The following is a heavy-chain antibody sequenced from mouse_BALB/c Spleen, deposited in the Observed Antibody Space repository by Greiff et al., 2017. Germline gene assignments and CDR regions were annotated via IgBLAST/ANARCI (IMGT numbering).Heavy chain of an antibody. D-gene: IGHD1-2*01. CDR2: ISSGGSYT. J-gene: IGHJ1*01. CDR1: GFTFSSYT. CDR3: TRGGDSLLRVPYWYFDV. Sequence: EVQLQESGGGLVKPGGSLKLSCAASGFTFSSYTMSWVRQTPEKRLEWVATISSGGSYTYYPDSVKGRFTISRDNAKNTLYLQMSSLKSEDTAMYYCTRGGDSLLRVPYWYFDVWGAGTTVTVSS. V-gene: IGHV5-6-4*01.